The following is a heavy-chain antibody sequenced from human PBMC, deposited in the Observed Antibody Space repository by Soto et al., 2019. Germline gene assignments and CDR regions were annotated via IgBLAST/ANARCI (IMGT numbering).Heavy chain of an antibody. Sequence: PSETLCVTCTVSGASITFGGYSWSWIRQTPGKGLEWIGYINHLETTFYNPSFESRLTLSIDRAKNQFSLKLHSMSTADRAVYFCARGGGSDSFDYWGQGILVTVSS. CDR3: ARGGGSDSFDY. CDR2: INHLETT. V-gene: IGHV4-30-2*01. CDR1: GASITFGGYS. D-gene: IGHD1-26*01. J-gene: IGHJ4*02.